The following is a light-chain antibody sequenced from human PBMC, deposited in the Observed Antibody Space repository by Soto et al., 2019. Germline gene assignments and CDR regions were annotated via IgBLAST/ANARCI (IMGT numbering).Light chain of an antibody. CDR1: QSVSSSY. Sequence: EIVLTQFPGTLSLSPGERATLSCRASQSVSSSYLAWYQQKPGQAPRLLIYGASNRATGIPDRFSGSGSGTYFTLTISRLEPEDFVVYYCQQYGSSPTFGQGTRLEIK. CDR3: QQYGSSPT. CDR2: GAS. V-gene: IGKV3-20*01. J-gene: IGKJ5*01.